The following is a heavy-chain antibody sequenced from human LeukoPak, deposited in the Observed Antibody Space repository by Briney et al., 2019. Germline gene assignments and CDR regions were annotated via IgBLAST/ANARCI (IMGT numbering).Heavy chain of an antibody. J-gene: IGHJ5*02. CDR2: INHSGST. D-gene: IGHD2-21*02. Sequence: ASETLSLTCAVYGASFSGYSWTWIRQPPGKGLEWIGEINHSGSTSYNPSLKSRITLSVDTSKNQCSLKLSSVTAADTAVYYYATGGDPHCGGDCPNWFDPWGQGTLITVSS. CDR3: ATGGDPHCGGDCPNWFDP. V-gene: IGHV4-34*01. CDR1: GASFSGYS.